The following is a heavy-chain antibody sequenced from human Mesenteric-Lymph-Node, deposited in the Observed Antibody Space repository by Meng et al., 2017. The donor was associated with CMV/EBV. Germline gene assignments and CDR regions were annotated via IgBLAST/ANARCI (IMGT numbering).Heavy chain of an antibody. CDR1: GFNFNNYD. CDR2: ISYDGSNK. V-gene: IGHV3-30*19. J-gene: IGHJ6*02. Sequence: GESLKISCAASGFNFNNYDLHWVRQAPGRGLEWVAVISYDGSNKYYADSVKGRFTISRDNSKNTLYLQMNSLRAEDTAVYYCARVVGTFYYYGMDVWGQGTTVTVSS. CDR3: ARVVGTFYYYGMDV. D-gene: IGHD2/OR15-2a*01.